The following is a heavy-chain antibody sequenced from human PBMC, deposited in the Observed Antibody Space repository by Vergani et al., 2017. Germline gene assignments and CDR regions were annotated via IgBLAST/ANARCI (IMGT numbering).Heavy chain of an antibody. Sequence: QVQLVESGGGVVQPGRSLRLSCAASGFTFSSYGMHWVRQAPGKGLEWVAVISYDGSNKYYADSVKGRFTISRDNSKNTLYLQMNSLRAEDTAVYYCSKPKGKLAVAEWPDYWGQGTLVTVSS. V-gene: IGHV3-30*18. J-gene: IGHJ4*02. CDR1: GFTFSSYG. D-gene: IGHD6-19*01. CDR3: SKPKGKLAVAEWPDY. CDR2: ISYDGSNK.